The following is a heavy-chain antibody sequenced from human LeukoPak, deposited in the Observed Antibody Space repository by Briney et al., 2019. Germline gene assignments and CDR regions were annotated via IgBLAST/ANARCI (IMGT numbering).Heavy chain of an antibody. D-gene: IGHD3-10*01. V-gene: IGHV4-39*07. J-gene: IGHJ5*02. CDR2: IYYSGST. CDR1: GGSISSSSYY. Sequence: ASETLSLTCTVSGGSISSSSYYWGWIRQPPGKGLEWIGSIYYSGSTYYNPSLKSRVTISVDTSKNQFSLKLSSVTAADTAVYYCARVGRARGSGILNWFDPWGQGTLVTVSS. CDR3: ARVGRARGSGILNWFDP.